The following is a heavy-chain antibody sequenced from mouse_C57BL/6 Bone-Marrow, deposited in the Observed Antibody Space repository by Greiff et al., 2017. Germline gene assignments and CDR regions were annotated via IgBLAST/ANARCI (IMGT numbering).Heavy chain of an antibody. CDR1: GYSITSGYY. Sequence: EVKLMESGPGLVKPSQSLSLTCSVTGYSITSGYYWNWIRQFPGNKLEWMGYISYDGSNNYNPSLKNRISITRDTSKNQFFLKLNSVTTEDTATYYGANRQLNYYAMDYWGQGTSVTVSS. CDR3: ANRQLNYYAMDY. CDR2: ISYDGSN. J-gene: IGHJ4*01. V-gene: IGHV3-6*01. D-gene: IGHD3-2*02.